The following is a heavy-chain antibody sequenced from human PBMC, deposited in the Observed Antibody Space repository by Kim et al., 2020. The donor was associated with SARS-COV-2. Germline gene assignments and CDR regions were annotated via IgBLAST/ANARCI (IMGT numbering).Heavy chain of an antibody. CDR1: GGSISSSSYY. J-gene: IGHJ4*02. V-gene: IGHV4-39*01. Sequence: SETLSLTCTVSGGSISSSSYYWGWIRQPPGKGLEWIGRIYYSGSTYYNPSLKSRVTISVDTSKNQFSLKLSSVTSADTAVYYCARQIIGANWGPGSYIDSWGQGTLVTVSS. CDR3: ARQIIGANWGPGSYIDS. CDR2: IYYSGST. D-gene: IGHD7-27*01.